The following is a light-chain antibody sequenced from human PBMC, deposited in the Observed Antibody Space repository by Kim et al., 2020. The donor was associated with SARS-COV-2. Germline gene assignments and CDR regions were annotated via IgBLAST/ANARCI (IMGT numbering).Light chain of an antibody. CDR2: GAS. J-gene: IGKJ5*01. CDR3: LQHNTYPIT. CDR1: QDIRND. V-gene: IGKV1-17*01. Sequence: GDRVTYTWRASQDIRNDLGWYQQNPGRAPKRLIYGASSLQSGVPSRFSGSGSGTEFTLTISSLQPEDFATYFCLQHNTYPITFGQGTRLEIK.